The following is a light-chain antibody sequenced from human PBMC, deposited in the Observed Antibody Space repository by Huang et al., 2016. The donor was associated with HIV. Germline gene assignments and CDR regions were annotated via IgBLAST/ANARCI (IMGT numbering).Light chain of an antibody. V-gene: IGKV3-11*01. J-gene: IGKJ2*01. CDR2: DAS. Sequence: EIVLTQSPATLSLSPGESATLSCRTSQSVFSYLAWYQQRPGQAPRLLIYDASNRVTGVSARFSGSVSGTDFSLTISSLESEDFAVYYCQQRSAWPRTFGQGTKLEI. CDR3: QQRSAWPRT. CDR1: QSVFSY.